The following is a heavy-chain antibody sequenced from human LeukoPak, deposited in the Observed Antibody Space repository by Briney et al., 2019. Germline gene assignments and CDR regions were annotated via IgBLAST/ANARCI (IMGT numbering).Heavy chain of an antibody. Sequence: PSETLSLTCAVYGGSFSGYYWSWIRQPPGKGLEWIGEINHSGSTNYNPSLKSRVTISVDTSKNQFSLKLSSVTAADTAVYYCAKDSGITIFGVVIKGDAFDIWGQGTMVTVSS. V-gene: IGHV4-34*01. CDR2: INHSGST. J-gene: IGHJ3*02. D-gene: IGHD3-3*01. CDR1: GGSFSGYY. CDR3: AKDSGITIFGVVIKGDAFDI.